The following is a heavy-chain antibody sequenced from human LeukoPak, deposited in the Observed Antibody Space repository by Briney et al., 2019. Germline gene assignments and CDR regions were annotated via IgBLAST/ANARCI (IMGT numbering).Heavy chain of an antibody. V-gene: IGHV3-21*04. J-gene: IGHJ4*02. D-gene: IGHD2-15*01. CDR2: ISSSSNYI. Sequence: GGSLRLSCAASGFTFSSYSMNWVRQAPGKGLEWVSSISSSSNYIYYADSVKGRFTISRDNAKNSLYLQMNSLGAEDTAVFYCAKSGLNRFDYWGQGTLVTVSS. CDR1: GFTFSSYS. CDR3: AKSGLNRFDY.